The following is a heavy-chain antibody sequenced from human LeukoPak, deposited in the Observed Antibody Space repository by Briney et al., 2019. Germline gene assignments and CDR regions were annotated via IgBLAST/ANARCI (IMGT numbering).Heavy chain of an antibody. J-gene: IGHJ4*02. CDR3: ARDGFYGDYAVDY. D-gene: IGHD4-17*01. CDR1: GFTFSSYG. V-gene: IGHV3-48*01. CDR2: ISSSSSTI. Sequence: GGSLRLSCAASGFTFSSYGMNWVRQAPGKGLEWVSYISSSSSTIYYADSVKGRFTISRDNAKNSLYLQMNSLRAEDTAVYYCARDGFYGDYAVDYWGQGTLVTVSS.